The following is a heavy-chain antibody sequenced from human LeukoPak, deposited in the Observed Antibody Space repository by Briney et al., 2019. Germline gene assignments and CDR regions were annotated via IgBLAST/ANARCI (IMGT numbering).Heavy chain of an antibody. Sequence: GGSLRLSCTASGLTASDSYMTWFRKAQGKGLESVAVIYVDGTTYYADSVRGRFTISRDKSKNTLYLQLNRLRVEDTALYYCARVTRRDPAFDYWGQGTPVTVSS. CDR3: ARVTRRDPAFDY. CDR1: GLTASDSY. V-gene: IGHV3-66*01. J-gene: IGHJ4*02. CDR2: IYVDGTT.